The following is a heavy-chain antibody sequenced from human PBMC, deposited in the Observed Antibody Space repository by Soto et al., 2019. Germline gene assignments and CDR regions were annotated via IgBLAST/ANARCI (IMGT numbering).Heavy chain of an antibody. D-gene: IGHD3-22*01. Sequence: GGSLRLSCTASGFTFGYYAMSWVRPAPGKGLEWVGFIRIKAYGGTTEYAASVKGRFTISRDDYKSIAYLQMNSLKTEDTAVYYCLLTYYYDSSGPNDAFDIWGQGTMVTVSS. V-gene: IGHV3-49*04. CDR1: GFTFGYYA. CDR3: LLTYYYDSSGPNDAFDI. CDR2: IRIKAYGGTT. J-gene: IGHJ3*02.